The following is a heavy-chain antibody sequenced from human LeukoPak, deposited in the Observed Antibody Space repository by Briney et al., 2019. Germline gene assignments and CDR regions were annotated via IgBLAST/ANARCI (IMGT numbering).Heavy chain of an antibody. CDR2: IYYSGST. Sequence: PSETLSLTCTVSGGSISSYYWSWIRQPPGKGLEWIGYIYYSGSTNYNPSLKSRVTISVDTSKNQFSLKLSSVTAADTAVYYCASEGGIAAAGTQLDYWGQGTLVTVSS. CDR3: ASEGGIAAAGTQLDY. D-gene: IGHD6-13*01. CDR1: GGSISSYY. V-gene: IGHV4-59*01. J-gene: IGHJ4*02.